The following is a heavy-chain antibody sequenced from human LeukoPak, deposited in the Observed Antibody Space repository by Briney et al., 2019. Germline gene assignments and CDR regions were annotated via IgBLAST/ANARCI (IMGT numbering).Heavy chain of an antibody. CDR1: GFTFSSYW. CDR2: IKQEGSEK. J-gene: IGHJ4*02. D-gene: IGHD1-26*01. V-gene: IGHV3-7*01. CDR3: ARVQWELRGVGSYFDY. Sequence: GGSLRLSCASSGFTFSSYWMSWVRQAPGKGLEWVANIKQEGSEKYYVDSVKGRFTMSRDNAKNSLYLQMNSLRAEDTAVYYCARVQWELRGVGSYFDYWGQGALVTVSS.